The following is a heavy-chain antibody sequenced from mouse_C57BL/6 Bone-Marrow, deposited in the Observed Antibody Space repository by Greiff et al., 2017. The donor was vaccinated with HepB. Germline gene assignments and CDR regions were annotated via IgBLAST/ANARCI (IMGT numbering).Heavy chain of an antibody. Sequence: QVQLQQSGPELVKPGASVKLSCKASGYTFTSYDINWVKQRPGQGLEWIGWIYPRDGSTKYNEKFKGKATLTVDTSSSTAYMELHSLTSEDSAVYFCARLGDGYYPYFDYWGQGTTLTVSS. CDR1: GYTFTSYD. V-gene: IGHV1-85*01. J-gene: IGHJ2*01. CDR2: IYPRDGST. D-gene: IGHD2-3*01. CDR3: ARLGDGYYPYFDY.